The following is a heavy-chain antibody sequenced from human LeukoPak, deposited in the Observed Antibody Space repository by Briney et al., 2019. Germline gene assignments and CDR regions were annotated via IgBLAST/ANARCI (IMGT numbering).Heavy chain of an antibody. J-gene: IGHJ4*02. Sequence: PGGSLRLSCAASGFTFSSYAMSWVRQAPGKGLEWVSVIYSGGSTYYADSVKGRFTISRDNSKNTLYLQMNSLRAEDTAVYHCAGDYGGNSGYGYWGQGTLVTVSS. V-gene: IGHV3-66*01. CDR3: AGDYGGNSGYGY. D-gene: IGHD4-23*01. CDR2: IYSGGST. CDR1: GFTFSSYA.